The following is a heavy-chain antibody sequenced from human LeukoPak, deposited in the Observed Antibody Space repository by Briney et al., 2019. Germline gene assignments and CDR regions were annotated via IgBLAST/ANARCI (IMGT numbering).Heavy chain of an antibody. Sequence: HPGGSLRLSCAASGFIFRDYWMLWVRQVPGKGLIWVSRIDRDGFPTIYADSVKGRFTVSRNNARNTLYLQMNNLRDEDSAVYYCAAIRWSGALDFWGKGSLVTVSS. CDR2: IDRDGFPT. V-gene: IGHV3-74*01. CDR1: GFIFRDYW. CDR3: AAIRWSGALDF. J-gene: IGHJ4*02. D-gene: IGHD3-3*01.